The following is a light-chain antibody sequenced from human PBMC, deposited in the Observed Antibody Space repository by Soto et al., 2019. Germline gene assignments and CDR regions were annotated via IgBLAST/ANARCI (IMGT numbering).Light chain of an antibody. CDR2: KAS. Sequence: DIQMTQSPSTLSASVGDRATITCRASQNINSRLAWYQQKPGKAPKLLIYKASSLESGVPSRFSGSGSGTEFTLTISSLQPDDFATYYCQQYNSYPYTFGQGTKLEIK. CDR1: QNINSR. J-gene: IGKJ2*01. CDR3: QQYNSYPYT. V-gene: IGKV1-5*03.